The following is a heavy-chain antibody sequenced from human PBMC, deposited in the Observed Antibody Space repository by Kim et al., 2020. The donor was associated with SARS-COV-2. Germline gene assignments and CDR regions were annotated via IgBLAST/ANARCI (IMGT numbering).Heavy chain of an antibody. D-gene: IGHD3-22*01. CDR3: ARERLVNYYDSSRYEFDY. CDR2: ISYDGSNK. Sequence: GGSLRLSCAASGFTFSSYAMHWVRQAPGKGLEWVAIISYDGSNKYYADSVKGRFTISRDNSKNTLYLQMNSLRAEDTAVYYCARERLVNYYDSSRYEFDYWGQGTLVTVSS. J-gene: IGHJ4*02. V-gene: IGHV3-30*04. CDR1: GFTFSSYA.